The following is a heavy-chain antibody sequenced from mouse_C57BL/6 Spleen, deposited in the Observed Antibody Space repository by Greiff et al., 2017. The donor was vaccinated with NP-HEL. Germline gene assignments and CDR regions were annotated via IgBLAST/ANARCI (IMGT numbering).Heavy chain of an antibody. V-gene: IGHV1-69*01. D-gene: IGHD2-3*01. J-gene: IGHJ2*01. Sequence: VQLQQPGAELVMPGASVKLSCKASGYTFTSYWMHWVKQRPGQGLEWIGEIDPSDSYTNYNQKFKGKSTLTVDKSSSTAYMQLSSLTSEDSAVYYCARADGYYYYFDYWGQGTTLTVSS. CDR2: IDPSDSYT. CDR1: GYTFTSYW. CDR3: ARADGYYYYFDY.